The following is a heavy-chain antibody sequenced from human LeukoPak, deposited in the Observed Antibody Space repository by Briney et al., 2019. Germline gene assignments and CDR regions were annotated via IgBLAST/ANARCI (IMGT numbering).Heavy chain of an antibody. J-gene: IGHJ3*02. D-gene: IGHD3-16*02. CDR1: GYTFTSYY. Sequence: ASVKVSCKASGYTFTSYYMHWVRQAPGQGLEWMGWINPNSGNTGYAQKFQGRVTMTRNTSISTAYMELSSLRSEDTAVYYCARGGVYDYVWGSYRLHAFDIWGQGTMVTVSS. CDR2: INPNSGNT. CDR3: ARGGVYDYVWGSYRLHAFDI. V-gene: IGHV1-8*02.